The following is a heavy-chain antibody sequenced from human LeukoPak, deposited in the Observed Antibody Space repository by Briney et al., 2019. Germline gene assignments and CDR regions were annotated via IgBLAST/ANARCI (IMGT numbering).Heavy chain of an antibody. V-gene: IGHV4-59*01. Sequence: SETLSLTCTVSGGSISSYYWSWIRQPPGKGLEWIGYIYYSGSTNYNPSLKSRVTISVDTSKNQFSLKLSSVTAADTAVYYCARAGLAAAGTAGYFQHWGQGTLVTVSS. D-gene: IGHD6-13*01. J-gene: IGHJ1*01. CDR2: IYYSGST. CDR3: ARAGLAAAGTAGYFQH. CDR1: GGSISSYY.